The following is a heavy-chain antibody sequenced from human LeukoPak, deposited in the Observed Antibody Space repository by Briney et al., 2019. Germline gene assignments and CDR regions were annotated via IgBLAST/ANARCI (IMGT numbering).Heavy chain of an antibody. V-gene: IGHV3-9*01. J-gene: IGHJ4*02. D-gene: IGHD4-23*01. CDR3: AKDYGGNSLFDY. Sequence: GRSLRLSCAASGFTFDDYAMHWVRQAPGKGLEWVSGFSWNSGSIGYADSVKGRFTISRDNAKNSLYLQMNSLRAEDTALYYCAKDYGGNSLFDYWGQGTLVTVSS. CDR1: GFTFDDYA. CDR2: FSWNSGSI.